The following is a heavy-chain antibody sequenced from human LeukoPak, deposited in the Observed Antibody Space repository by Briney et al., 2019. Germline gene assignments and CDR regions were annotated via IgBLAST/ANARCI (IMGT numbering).Heavy chain of an antibody. CDR3: TTDYGSL. D-gene: IGHD3-10*01. V-gene: IGHV3-15*01. J-gene: IGHJ4*02. CDR1: GFTFSNAW. Sequence: GGSLRRSCAASGFTFSNAWMGWVRQAPGKGLEWVGRIKSKADGGTTEYAAPVKGRVTISRDDSNSTLHLQLNGLTTEDTAVYYCTTDYGSLWGQGTPVTVSS. CDR2: IKSKADGGTT.